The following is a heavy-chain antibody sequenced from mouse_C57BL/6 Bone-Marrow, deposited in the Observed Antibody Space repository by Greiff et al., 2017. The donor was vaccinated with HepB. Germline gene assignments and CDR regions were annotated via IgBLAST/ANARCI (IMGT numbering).Heavy chain of an antibody. CDR3: ARSGFITTVVAYNWYFDV. CDR2: IDPSDSYT. CDR1: GYTFTSYW. V-gene: IGHV1-69*01. D-gene: IGHD1-1*01. Sequence: QVQLQQPGAELVMPGASVKLSCKASGYTFTSYWMHWVKPRPGQGLEWIGEIDPSDSYTNYNQKFKGKSTLTVDKSSSTAYMQLSSLTSEDSAVYYCARSGFITTVVAYNWYFDVWGTGTTVTVSS. J-gene: IGHJ1*03.